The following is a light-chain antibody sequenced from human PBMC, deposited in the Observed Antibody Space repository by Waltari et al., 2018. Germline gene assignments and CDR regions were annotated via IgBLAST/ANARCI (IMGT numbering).Light chain of an antibody. V-gene: IGKV3-15*01. Sequence: EIVMTQSPATLSVSTGDSATLSCRASQSVSSNLAWYQQKPGQAPRLLIYGASTRATGIPARFSGSGSGTEFTLTISSLQSEDFAVYYCQQYNNWLALTFGGGTKVEIK. CDR3: QQYNNWLALT. CDR2: GAS. CDR1: QSVSSN. J-gene: IGKJ4*01.